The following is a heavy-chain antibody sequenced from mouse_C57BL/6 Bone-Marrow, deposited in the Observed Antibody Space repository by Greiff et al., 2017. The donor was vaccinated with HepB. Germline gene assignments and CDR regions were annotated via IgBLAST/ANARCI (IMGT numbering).Heavy chain of an antibody. CDR1: GFNIKDYY. CDR2: IEPEEGDT. J-gene: IGHJ3*01. Sequence: VQLQQSGAELVRPGASVKLSCTASGFNIKDYYMHWVKQRPEQGLELIGRIEPEEGDTEYAPKLQGKATMTADTSSNTAYLQLSSLTSEDTAVDYCTASVPAWFAYWGQGTLVTVSA. D-gene: IGHD1-1*01. V-gene: IGHV14-1*01. CDR3: TASVPAWFAY.